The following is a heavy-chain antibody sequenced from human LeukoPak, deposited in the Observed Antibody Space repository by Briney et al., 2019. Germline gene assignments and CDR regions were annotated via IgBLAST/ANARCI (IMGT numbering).Heavy chain of an antibody. J-gene: IGHJ4*02. CDR3: ARDTVLLWFGELRDFDY. Sequence: ASVKVSCKASGYTFTSYGISWVRQAPGQGLEWMGWISAHNGNTNYAQKLQGRVTMTTDTSTSTAYMELRSLRSDDTAVYYCARDTVLLWFGELRDFDYWGQGTLVTVSS. D-gene: IGHD3-10*01. CDR1: GYTFTSYG. V-gene: IGHV1-18*01. CDR2: ISAHNGNT.